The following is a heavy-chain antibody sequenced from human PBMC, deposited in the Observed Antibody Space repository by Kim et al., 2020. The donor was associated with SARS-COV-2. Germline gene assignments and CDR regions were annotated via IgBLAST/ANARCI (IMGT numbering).Heavy chain of an antibody. CDR1: GFTFSSYA. Sequence: GGSLRLSCAASGFTFSSYAMHWVRQAPGKGLEWVAVISYDGSNKYYADSVKGRFTISRDNSKNTLYLQMNSLRAEDTAVYYCARDRFVVVIAIPDYWGQGTLVTVSS. V-gene: IGHV3-30-3*01. D-gene: IGHD2-21*01. J-gene: IGHJ4*02. CDR2: ISYDGSNK. CDR3: ARDRFVVVIAIPDY.